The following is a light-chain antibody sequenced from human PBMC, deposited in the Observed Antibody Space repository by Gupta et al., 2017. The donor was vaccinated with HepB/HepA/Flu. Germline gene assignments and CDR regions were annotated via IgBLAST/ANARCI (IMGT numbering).Light chain of an antibody. V-gene: IGLV3-21*04. CDR2: YDS. Sequence: SCLRPRPPSVSVVPGETARISSGGHNIGSKSVHWYQQKPGQAPVLVIYYDSDRPSGIPERFSGSNSGNTATLTISRVEAGDEADYYCQVWDSSSDHVVFGGGTKLTVL. CDR1: NIGSKS. CDR3: QVWDSSSDHVV. J-gene: IGLJ2*01.